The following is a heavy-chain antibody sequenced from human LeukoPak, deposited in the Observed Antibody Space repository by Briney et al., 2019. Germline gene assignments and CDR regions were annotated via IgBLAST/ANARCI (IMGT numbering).Heavy chain of an antibody. D-gene: IGHD2-15*01. CDR1: GYSFTSYW. CDR2: IYPGDSDT. Sequence: PGASLKISYNGSGYSFTSYWIGWVRPMPGKGLEWMGIIYPGDSDTRYSPSFQGQVTISADKSISTAYLQWSSLKASDTAMYYCARLGLVVNDYWGQGTLVTVSS. CDR3: ARLGLVVNDY. V-gene: IGHV5-51*01. J-gene: IGHJ4*02.